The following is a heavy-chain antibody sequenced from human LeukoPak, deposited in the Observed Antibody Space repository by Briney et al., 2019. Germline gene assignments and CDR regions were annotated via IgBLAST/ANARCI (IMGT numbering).Heavy chain of an antibody. Sequence: SETPSLTCAVYGGSFSGYYWSWIRQPPGKGLEWIGEINHSGSTNYNPSLKSRVTISVDTSKNQFSLKLSSVTAADTAVYYCARLRGEYNWNYNDYWGQGTLVTVSS. CDR1: GGSFSGYY. J-gene: IGHJ4*02. V-gene: IGHV4-34*01. CDR3: ARLRGEYNWNYNDY. D-gene: IGHD1-20*01. CDR2: INHSGST.